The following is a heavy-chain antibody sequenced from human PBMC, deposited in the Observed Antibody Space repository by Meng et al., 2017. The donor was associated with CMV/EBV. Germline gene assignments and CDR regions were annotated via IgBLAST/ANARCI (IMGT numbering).Heavy chain of an antibody. J-gene: IGHJ4*02. V-gene: IGHV3-48*03. CDR3: AISKCSTSCRYFYY. Sequence: GESLKISCAASGFTFSSYEMNWVRQAPGKGLEWVSYISSSGSTIYYADSVKGRFTISRDNAKNSLYLQMNSLRAEDTAVYYCAISKCSTSCRYFYYWGQGTMVTVSS. CDR1: GFTFSSYE. CDR2: ISSSGSTI. D-gene: IGHD2-2*01.